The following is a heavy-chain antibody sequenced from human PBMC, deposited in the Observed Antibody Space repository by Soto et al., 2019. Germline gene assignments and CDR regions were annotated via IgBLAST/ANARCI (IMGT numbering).Heavy chain of an antibody. V-gene: IGHV1-69*01. J-gene: IGHJ6*02. CDR2: IIPIFGTA. D-gene: IGHD1-20*01. CDR3: ARDITGTTFASYYYYGMDV. Sequence: QVQLVQSGAEVKKPGSSVKVSCKASGGTFSSYAISWVRQAPGQGLEWMGGIIPIFGTANYAQKYQGRVTITADESTSTAYMGLSSLRSEDTAVYYCARDITGTTFASYYYYGMDVWGQGTTVTVSS. CDR1: GGTFSSYA.